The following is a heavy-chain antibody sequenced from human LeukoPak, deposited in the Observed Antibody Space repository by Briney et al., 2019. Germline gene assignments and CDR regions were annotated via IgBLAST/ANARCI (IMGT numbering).Heavy chain of an antibody. CDR3: ARGIAAKMGWFDP. V-gene: IGHV1-2*02. D-gene: IGHD6-13*01. J-gene: IGHJ5*02. Sequence: ASVKVSCKASGYTSTGYYMHWVRQAPGQGLEWMGWINPNSGGTNYAQKFQGRVTMTRDTSISTAYMELSRLRSDDTAVYYCARGIAAKMGWFDPWGQGTLVTVSS. CDR1: GYTSTGYY. CDR2: INPNSGGT.